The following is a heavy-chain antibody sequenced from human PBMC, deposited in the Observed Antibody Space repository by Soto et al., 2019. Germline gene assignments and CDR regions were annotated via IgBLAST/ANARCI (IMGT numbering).Heavy chain of an antibody. V-gene: IGHV3-74*01. J-gene: IGHJ6*03. D-gene: IGHD6-19*01. Sequence: GGSLRLSCAASGFTFSSYWMHWVRQAPGKGLVWVSRINSDGSSTSYADSVKGRFTISRDNAKNTLYLQMNSLRAEDTAVYYCARVGSSGWSPAGPYYYYYYYMDVWGKGTTVTVSS. CDR1: GFTFSSYW. CDR2: INSDGSST. CDR3: ARVGSSGWSPAGPYYYYYYYMDV.